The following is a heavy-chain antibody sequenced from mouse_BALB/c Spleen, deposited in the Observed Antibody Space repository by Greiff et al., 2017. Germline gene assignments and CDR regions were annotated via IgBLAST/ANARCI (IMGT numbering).Heavy chain of an antibody. CDR1: GYTFSSYW. CDR2: ILPGSGST. J-gene: IGHJ4*01. Sequence: QVQLQQSGAELMKPGASVKISCKATGYTFSSYWIEWVKQRPGHGLEWIGEILPGSGSTNYNEKFKGKATFNADTSSNTAYMQLSSLTSEDSAVYYCAREDYRYDGSAMDYWGQGTSVTVSS. V-gene: IGHV1-9*01. CDR3: AREDYRYDGSAMDY. D-gene: IGHD2-14*01.